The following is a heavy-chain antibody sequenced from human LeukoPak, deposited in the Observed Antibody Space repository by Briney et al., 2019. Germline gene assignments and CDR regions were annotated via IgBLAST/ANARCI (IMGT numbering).Heavy chain of an antibody. CDR2: ISGSGGST. V-gene: IGHV3-23*01. CDR1: GFVFSSFA. J-gene: IGHJ4*02. D-gene: IGHD6-13*01. CDR3: AERGSSWSFDY. Sequence: GGSLRLSCAASGFVFSSFAMTWVRQAPGKGLEWVSLISGSGGSTYYADSVKGRFTISRDNSKNTLYLQMNSLRAEDTAVYYCAERGSSWSFDYWGQGTLVTVSS.